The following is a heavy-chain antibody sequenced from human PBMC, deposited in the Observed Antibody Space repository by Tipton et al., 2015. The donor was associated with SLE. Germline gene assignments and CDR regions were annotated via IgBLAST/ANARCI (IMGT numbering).Heavy chain of an antibody. CDR1: GLIFSNFR. V-gene: IGHV3-49*04. D-gene: IGHD1-14*01. Sequence: SLRLSCTASGLIFSNFRMSWVRQAPGKGLEWVGFIKKNFYGATTEYAASVKGRFTISRDDSKSVAYLQMNSLSAEDTAVYYCARDDSPDFCWGQGTLVTVSS. J-gene: IGHJ4*02. CDR3: ARDDSPDFC. CDR2: IKKNFYGATT.